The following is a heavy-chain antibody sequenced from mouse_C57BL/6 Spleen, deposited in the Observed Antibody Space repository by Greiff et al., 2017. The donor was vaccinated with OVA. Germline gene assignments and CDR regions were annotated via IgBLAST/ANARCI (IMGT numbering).Heavy chain of an antibody. J-gene: IGHJ2*01. CDR1: GYSITSGYY. CDR2: ISYDGSN. V-gene: IGHV3-6*01. CDR3: ARVDGDNYDYDGYYCDY. Sequence: EVKLQESGPGLVKPSQSLSLTCSVTGYSITSGYYWNWIRQFPGNKLEWMGYISYDGSNNYNPSLKNRISITRDTSKNQFFLKLNSVTTEDTATYYCARVDGDNYDYDGYYCDYWGQGTTLTVSS. D-gene: IGHD2-4*01.